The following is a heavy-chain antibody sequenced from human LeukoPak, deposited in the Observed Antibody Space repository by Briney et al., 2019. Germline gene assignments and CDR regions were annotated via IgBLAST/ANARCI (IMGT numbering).Heavy chain of an antibody. D-gene: IGHD6-19*01. J-gene: IGHJ6*03. CDR3: ARDRVSSGWYRGYYYYMDV. CDR2: INHSGST. CDR1: GGSFSGYY. V-gene: IGHV4-34*01. Sequence: SETLSLTCAVYGGSFSGYYWSWIRQPPGKGLEWIGEINHSGSTNYNPSLKSRVTISVDTSKNQFSLKLSSVTAADTAVYYCARDRVSSGWYRGYYYYMDVWGKGTTVTVSS.